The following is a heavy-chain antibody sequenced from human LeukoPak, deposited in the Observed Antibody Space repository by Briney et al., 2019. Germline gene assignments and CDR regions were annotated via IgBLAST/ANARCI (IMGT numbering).Heavy chain of an antibody. D-gene: IGHD6-19*01. V-gene: IGHV1-2*02. CDR3: ARSNIAVGRGDNWFDP. Sequence: ASVKVSCKASGYTFTDYYMHWVRQAPGQGLEWMGWIGANSGGTNYAQKFQGSVTMTSDSSISTAYMELTRLISDDTAVYYCARSNIAVGRGDNWFDPWGQGTLVTVSS. CDR1: GYTFTDYY. J-gene: IGHJ5*02. CDR2: IGANSGGT.